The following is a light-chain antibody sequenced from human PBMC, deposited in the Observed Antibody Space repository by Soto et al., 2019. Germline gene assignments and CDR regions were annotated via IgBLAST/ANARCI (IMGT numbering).Light chain of an antibody. CDR1: QTISSSY. J-gene: IGKJ2*01. CDR2: GAS. V-gene: IGKV3-20*01. CDR3: QHYDSSPPKYT. Sequence: EIVLTQSPGTLSLSPGERATLSCRASQTISSSYLAWYQQKPGQAPRLLIFGASSRATDIPDRFSGSGSGTDFTLTISRLQPEDFAVYYCQHYDSSPPKYTFGQGIKLEIK.